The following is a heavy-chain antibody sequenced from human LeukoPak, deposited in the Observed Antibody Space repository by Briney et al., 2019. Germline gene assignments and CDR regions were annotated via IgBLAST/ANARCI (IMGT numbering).Heavy chain of an antibody. V-gene: IGHV4-59*08. J-gene: IGHJ5*02. D-gene: IGHD3-9*01. CDR2: IYYSGST. Sequence: SETLSLTCTVSGGSISSYYWSWIRQPPGKGLEWIGYIYYSGSTNYNLSLKSRVTISVDTSKNQFSLKLSSVTAADTAVYYCARQVPRILTGPTFNWFDPWGQGTLVTVSS. CDR1: GGSISSYY. CDR3: ARQVPRILTGPTFNWFDP.